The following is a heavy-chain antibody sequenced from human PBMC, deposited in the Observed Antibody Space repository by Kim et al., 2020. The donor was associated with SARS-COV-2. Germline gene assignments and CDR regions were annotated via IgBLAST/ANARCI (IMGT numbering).Heavy chain of an antibody. Sequence: SVKVSCKGSGCTFVSYPSSGVLLVHGQGLEWMGTLIPIFGRTKYVQKFHDRVTIYADESTNIAFMELSGMRSEDTPVYYCARDNVVVTTIDYYYGMDVWGQRPTVTVS. CDR2: LIPIFGRT. CDR1: GCTFVSYP. D-gene: IGHD2-21*02. V-gene: IGHV1-69*13. J-gene: IGHJ6*02. CDR3: ARDNVVVTTIDYYYGMDV.